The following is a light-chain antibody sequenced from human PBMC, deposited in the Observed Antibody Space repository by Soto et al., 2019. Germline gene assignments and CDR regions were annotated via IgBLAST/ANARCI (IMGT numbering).Light chain of an antibody. CDR1: QSVSSNY. CDR3: QRYGSSPWT. Sequence: EVVFPHSPPTLSICTGESDTLSSRDSQSVSSNYLGCYQQKPGQAPRLLIYGASSRATGIPDRFSSSASGKVFTPTISLLEAEDVAVYCYQRYGSSPWTFGQGTKVDI. V-gene: IGKV3-20*01. J-gene: IGKJ1*01. CDR2: GAS.